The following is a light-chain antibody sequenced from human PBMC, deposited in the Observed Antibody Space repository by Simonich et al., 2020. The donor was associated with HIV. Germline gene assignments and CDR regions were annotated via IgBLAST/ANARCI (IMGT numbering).Light chain of an antibody. J-gene: IGKJ2*01. Sequence: DIQMTQSPSSLSASVRDRVTITCRASQSISSYLNWYQQKPGKAPKLLIYAASSLKSGVPSRFSGSGSGTDFTLTISSLQPEDFASYYCQQSYSTPYTFGQGTKLEIK. CDR1: QSISSY. CDR3: QQSYSTPYT. CDR2: AAS. V-gene: IGKV1-39*01.